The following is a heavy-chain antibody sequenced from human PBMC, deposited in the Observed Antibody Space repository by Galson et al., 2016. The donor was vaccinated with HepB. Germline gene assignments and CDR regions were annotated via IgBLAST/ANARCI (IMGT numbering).Heavy chain of an antibody. D-gene: IGHD3-16*01. CDR1: DHTFEDYA. CDR2: ISWDSGNI. J-gene: IGHJ4*02. CDR3: ARASLIGEIFDS. Sequence: SLRLSCATSDHTFEDYAMHWVRQAPGKGLEWVSGISWDSGNIGYGDSVKGRLVISRDNAEKSLYLQMSGLRTEDTAVYFCARASLIGEIFDSWGRGTLVTVS. V-gene: IGHV3-9*01.